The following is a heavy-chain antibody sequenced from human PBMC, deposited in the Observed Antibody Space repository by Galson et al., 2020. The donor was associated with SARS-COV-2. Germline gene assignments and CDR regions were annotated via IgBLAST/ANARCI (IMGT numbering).Heavy chain of an antibody. CDR2: NYNTGST. CDR3: ARGNYDSSGGGYFDY. D-gene: IGHD3-22*01. V-gene: IGHV4-59*13. J-gene: IGHJ4*02. Sequence: SETLSLTSTVSGDSISSYYWSWIRQPPGKGLEWIGYNYNTGSTNYNPSLKSRVTISVDTSKNQFSLKLSSVTAADAAVYSCARGNYDSSGGGYFDYWGQGTLVTVSS. CDR1: GDSISSYY.